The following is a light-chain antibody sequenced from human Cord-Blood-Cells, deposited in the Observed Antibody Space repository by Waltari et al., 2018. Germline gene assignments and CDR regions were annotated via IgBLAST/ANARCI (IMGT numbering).Light chain of an antibody. Sequence: QSALTQPPSASGSPGQSVTISCTGTSSDVGGYNYVSWYQQHPGKAPKPLVYEVSNWPSGVPDRFSGSKSGNTASLTVSGLQAEDEADYYCSSYAGSNNLVFGGGTKLTVL. J-gene: IGLJ3*02. V-gene: IGLV2-8*01. CDR1: SSDVGGYNY. CDR2: EVS. CDR3: SSYAGSNNLV.